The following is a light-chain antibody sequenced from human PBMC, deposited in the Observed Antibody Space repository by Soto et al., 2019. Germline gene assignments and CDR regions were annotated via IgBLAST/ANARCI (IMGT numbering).Light chain of an antibody. CDR3: QQYHSTPIT. V-gene: IGKV4-1*01. Sequence: DIFITESPDSLALSLGGGATIDFKCSQIVVAISNNKNYLAWYQQRPGQPPKLFIYWASTRESGVPDRFSGSGSGTDFTLTISSLQTEDVAVYYCQQYHSTPITFGQGTRLETK. J-gene: IGKJ5*01. CDR2: WAS. CDR1: QIVVAISNNKNY.